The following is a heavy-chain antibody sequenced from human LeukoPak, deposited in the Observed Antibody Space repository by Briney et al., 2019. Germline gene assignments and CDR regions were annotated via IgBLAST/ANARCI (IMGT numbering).Heavy chain of an antibody. Sequence: PGGSLRLSCAASGFTFSDYCMSWIRQAPGKGLEWVSYISSSSSYTNYADSVKGRFTISRDNAKNSLYLQMNSLRAEDTAVYYCARVGYYYDSSGYYPHQNFDYWGQGTLVTVSS. V-gene: IGHV3-11*06. J-gene: IGHJ4*02. CDR2: ISSSSSYT. CDR3: ARVGYYYDSSGYYPHQNFDY. CDR1: GFTFSDYC. D-gene: IGHD3-22*01.